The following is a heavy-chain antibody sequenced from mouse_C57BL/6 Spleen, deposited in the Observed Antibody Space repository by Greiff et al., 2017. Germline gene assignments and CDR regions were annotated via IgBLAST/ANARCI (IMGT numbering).Heavy chain of an antibody. J-gene: IGHJ3*01. D-gene: IGHD3-1*01. Sequence: VQLKQSGPELVKPGASVKISCKASGYTFTDYYINWVKQRPGQGLEWIGWIFPGSGSTYYNEKFKGKAPLTADTSSRTAYILLRSLTSEDSAVYSCAGGASDGGAWFDDWGQGTLVTVSA. CDR3: AGGASDGGAWFDD. V-gene: IGHV1-75*01. CDR2: IFPGSGST. CDR1: GYTFTDYY.